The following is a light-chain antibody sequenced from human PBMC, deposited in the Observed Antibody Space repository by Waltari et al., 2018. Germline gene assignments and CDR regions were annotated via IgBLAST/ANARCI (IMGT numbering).Light chain of an antibody. CDR2: GAS. V-gene: IGKV3-20*01. CDR1: QRLTSRY. Sequence: VLTQSPCTLSLSTGDSQPLSCRASQRLTSRYLAWYQQKPGQAPRLLLDGASSTAAGIPDRFSGSGSETDFTLTISRLEPEDFAVYYCQQYGSSVMYTFGQGTKLEIK. CDR3: QQYGSSVMYT. J-gene: IGKJ2*01.